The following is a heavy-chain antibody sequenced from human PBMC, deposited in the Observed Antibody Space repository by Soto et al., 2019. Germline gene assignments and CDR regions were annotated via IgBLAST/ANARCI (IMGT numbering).Heavy chain of an antibody. D-gene: IGHD3-9*01. V-gene: IGHV5-51*01. CDR2: IYPGVCDT. Sequence: ETLKISSKGAGYSFTRYWSGSGRQIPGKRLEWMGIIYPGVCDTRYSPSFQGEVTISADKSICTAYLQWGSLEASDTTVYYCAVSRYFDWLIDRYYFYGMDVWGQGTTDTVSS. CDR1: GYSFTRYW. CDR3: AVSRYFDWLIDRYYFYGMDV. J-gene: IGHJ6*02.